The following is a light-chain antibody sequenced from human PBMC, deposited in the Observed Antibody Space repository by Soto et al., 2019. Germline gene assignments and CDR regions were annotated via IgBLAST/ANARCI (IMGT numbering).Light chain of an antibody. Sequence: QSALTQPRSVSGSPGQTVTISCTGTSTDVGGYKYVSWYQQHPSRPPKLIIFDVTRRPSGVPDRFSASKSGSTASLTISGLQAEDEADYLCSSYAGGGCFNVIFGGGTQLTVL. V-gene: IGLV2-11*01. CDR3: SSYAGGGCFNVI. CDR2: DVT. CDR1: STDVGGYKY. J-gene: IGLJ2*01.